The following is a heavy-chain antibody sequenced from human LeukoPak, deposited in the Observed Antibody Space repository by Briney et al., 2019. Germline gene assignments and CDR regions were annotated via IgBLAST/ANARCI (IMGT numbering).Heavy chain of an antibody. D-gene: IGHD5-24*01. V-gene: IGHV3-74*01. CDR1: GFTFSSYW. CDR2: INSDGSST. Sequence: GGSLRLSCAASGFTFSSYWMHWVRQAPGKGLVWVSRINSDGSSTSYAGSVKGRFTISRDNAKNTLYLQMNSLRAEDTAVYYCARGGEMATMGPDYWGQGTLVTVSS. CDR3: ARGGEMATMGPDY. J-gene: IGHJ4*02.